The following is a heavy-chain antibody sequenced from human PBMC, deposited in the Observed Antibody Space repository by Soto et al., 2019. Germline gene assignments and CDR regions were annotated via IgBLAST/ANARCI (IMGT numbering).Heavy chain of an antibody. CDR1: GFTFSNAW. CDR2: IKSKTDGGTT. CDR3: TNILLYDSSGYYYGGGAFDI. J-gene: IGHJ3*02. D-gene: IGHD3-22*01. Sequence: PGGSLRLSCAASGFTFSNAWMSWVRQAPGKGLEWVGRIKSKTDGGTTDYAAPVKGRFTISRDDSKNTLYLQMNSLKTEDTAVYYCTNILLYDSSGYYYGGGAFDIWGQGTMVTVSS. V-gene: IGHV3-15*01.